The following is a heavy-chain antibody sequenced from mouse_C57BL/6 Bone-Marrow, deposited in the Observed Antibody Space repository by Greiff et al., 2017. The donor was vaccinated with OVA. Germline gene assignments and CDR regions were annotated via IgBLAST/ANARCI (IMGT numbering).Heavy chain of an antibody. V-gene: IGHV14-4*01. D-gene: IGHD2-4*01. CDR3: TSMITTPGAY. Sequence: VQLQQSGAELARPGASVKLSCKASGYTFTSYGISWVKQRPEQGLEWIGWIDPENGDTEYASKFQGKATITADTSSNTAYLQLSSLTSEDTAVYYCTSMITTPGAYWGQGTLVTVSA. CDR2: IDPENGDT. J-gene: IGHJ3*01. CDR1: GYTFTSYG.